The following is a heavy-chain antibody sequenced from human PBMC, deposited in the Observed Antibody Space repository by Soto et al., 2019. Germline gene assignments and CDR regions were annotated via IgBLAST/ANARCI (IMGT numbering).Heavy chain of an antibody. CDR2: ISSSSSTI. Sequence: GSLRLSCAASGFTFSSYSMNWVRQAPGKGLEWVSYISSSSSTIYYADSVKGRFTISRDNAKNSLYLQMNSLRDEDTAVYYCARDTKPKYSSSWYLSPFDYWGQGTLVTVSS. CDR3: ARDTKPKYSSSWYLSPFDY. J-gene: IGHJ4*02. V-gene: IGHV3-48*02. D-gene: IGHD6-13*01. CDR1: GFTFSSYS.